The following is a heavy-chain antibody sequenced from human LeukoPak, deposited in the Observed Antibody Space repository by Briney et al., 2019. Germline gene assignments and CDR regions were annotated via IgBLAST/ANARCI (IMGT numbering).Heavy chain of an antibody. J-gene: IGHJ4*02. CDR2: IYYSGST. CDR1: GGSISSYY. Sequence: SESLSLTCTVSGGSISSYYWSWIRQPPGKGLEWIGYIYYSGSTNYNPSLKSRVTISVDTSKNQFSLKLSSVAAADTAVYYCARSRYFDWSFDYWGQGTLVTVSS. D-gene: IGHD3-9*01. V-gene: IGHV4-59*08. CDR3: ARSRYFDWSFDY.